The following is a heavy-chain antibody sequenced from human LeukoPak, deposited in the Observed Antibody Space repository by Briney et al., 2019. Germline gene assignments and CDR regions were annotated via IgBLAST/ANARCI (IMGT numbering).Heavy chain of an antibody. CDR2: ISPFIGTA. D-gene: IGHD2-2*01. Sequence: GASVKVSCKASGGTFSSYAISWVRQAPGQGLEWMGGISPFIGTANYAKKLQGRVTITTDESTSTAYMELRSLGSEDTGVAYCAPSRSIVVVPAATFDYWGQGTLVTVSS. CDR3: APSRSIVVVPAATFDY. J-gene: IGHJ4*02. V-gene: IGHV1-69*05. CDR1: GGTFSSYA.